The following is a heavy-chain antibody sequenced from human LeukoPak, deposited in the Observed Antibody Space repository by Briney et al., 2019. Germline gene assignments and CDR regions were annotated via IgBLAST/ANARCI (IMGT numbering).Heavy chain of an antibody. D-gene: IGHD6-13*01. V-gene: IGHV4-38-2*02. J-gene: IGHJ4*02. CDR2: IYHSGST. Sequence: SETLSLTRTVSGYSISSGYYWGWIRQPPGKGLEWIGSIYHSGSTYYNPSLKSRVTISVDTSKNQFSLKLSSVTAADTAVYYCARRVIAAADDYFDYWGQGTLVTVSS. CDR3: ARRVIAAADDYFDY. CDR1: GYSISSGYY.